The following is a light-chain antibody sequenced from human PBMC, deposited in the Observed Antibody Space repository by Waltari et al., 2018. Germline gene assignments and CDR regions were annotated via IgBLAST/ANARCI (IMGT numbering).Light chain of an antibody. CDR2: GTS. V-gene: IGKV1-12*01. Sequence: DIQMTQSPSPVSAFVGDRVTITCRASQDIGNRVAWYQQKPGKAPNLLIYGTSSLQTGFPSRVSGSGSGTEFTLTISSLQPEDLGTYYCQQGNSFPITFGPGTKVEIK. J-gene: IGKJ3*01. CDR3: QQGNSFPIT. CDR1: QDIGNR.